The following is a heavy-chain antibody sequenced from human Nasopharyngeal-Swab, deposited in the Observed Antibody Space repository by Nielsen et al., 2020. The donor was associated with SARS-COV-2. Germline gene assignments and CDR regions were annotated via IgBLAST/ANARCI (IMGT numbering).Heavy chain of an antibody. CDR3: ARIDGWGAMDV. Sequence: SETLSLTCTVSSDSISPYFWNWIQQPPGMGLEWIGYISHSGSTNYTPSLKSRVTISIDTSKKQLSLKLRSVTAADTAVYYCARIDGWGAMDVWGQGTTVTVSS. J-gene: IGHJ6*02. CDR2: ISHSGST. V-gene: IGHV4-59*13. D-gene: IGHD3-10*01. CDR1: SDSISPYF.